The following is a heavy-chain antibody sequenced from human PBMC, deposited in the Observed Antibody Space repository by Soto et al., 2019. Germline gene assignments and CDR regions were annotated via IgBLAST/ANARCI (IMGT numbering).Heavy chain of an antibody. J-gene: IGHJ6*02. Sequence: SETLSLTCAVYGGSFSGYYWSWIRQPPGKGLEWIGEINHSGSTNYNPSLKSRVTISVDTSKNQFSLKLSSVTAADTVVYYCARGGTTAYYSYYCGMDVWGQGTTVTVSS. CDR2: INHSGST. D-gene: IGHD1-7*01. V-gene: IGHV4-34*01. CDR3: ARGGTTAYYSYYCGMDV. CDR1: GGSFSGYY.